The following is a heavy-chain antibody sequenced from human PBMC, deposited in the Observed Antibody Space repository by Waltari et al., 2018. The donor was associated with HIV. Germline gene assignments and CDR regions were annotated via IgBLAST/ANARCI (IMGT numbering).Heavy chain of an antibody. Sequence: QVQLVQPGAEVKKPGSSVKVACKASGGTFSRSAINWVRKAPGQGLEWLGGIISIFGTAIDAQKCQGRVMITADESTSTAYMELSSLRSEDTAVYYCARDPMVRGVVLLDAFDIWGQGTMVTVSS. V-gene: IGHV1-69*01. CDR3: ARDPMVRGVVLLDAFDI. CDR2: IISIFGTA. D-gene: IGHD3-10*01. J-gene: IGHJ3*02. CDR1: GGTFSRSA.